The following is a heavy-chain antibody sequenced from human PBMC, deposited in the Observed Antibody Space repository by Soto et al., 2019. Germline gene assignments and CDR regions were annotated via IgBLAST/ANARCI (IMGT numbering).Heavy chain of an antibody. CDR3: ARDQSGSYQNTFDY. J-gene: IGHJ4*02. D-gene: IGHD1-26*01. V-gene: IGHV3-33*01. Sequence: QVQLVESGGGVVQPGRSLRLSCAASGFTFSNYAMHWVRQAPGKGLEWVALIWYDGNNEYYANSVKGRFTISRESSKSTVFLQMNSLKAEDTAVSFCARDQSGSYQNTFDYWGRGTLVTVSS. CDR1: GFTFSNYA. CDR2: IWYDGNNE.